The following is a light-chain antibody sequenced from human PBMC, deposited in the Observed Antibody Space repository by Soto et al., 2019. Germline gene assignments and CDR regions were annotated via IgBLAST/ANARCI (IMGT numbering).Light chain of an antibody. V-gene: IGKV1-8*01. CDR1: QGISSY. Sequence: AMRMTHSPSSFSASTGDRVTITCRASQGISSYLAWYQQKPGKAPKLLIYAASTLQSGVPSRFSGSGSGTDFTLTISCLQSEDFATDYCQQYYSYPLYTFGQGTKLEIK. CDR2: AAS. CDR3: QQYYSYPLYT. J-gene: IGKJ2*01.